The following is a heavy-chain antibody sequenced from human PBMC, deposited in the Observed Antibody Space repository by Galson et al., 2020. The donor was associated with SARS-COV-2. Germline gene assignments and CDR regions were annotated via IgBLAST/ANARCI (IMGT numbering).Heavy chain of an antibody. J-gene: IGHJ4*02. CDR3: ARQLAMIEDLTDY. V-gene: IGHV4-39*01. CDR1: GGSISSSSYY. D-gene: IGHD3-22*01. Sequence: ASETLSLTCTVSGGSISSSSYYWGWIRQPPGKGLEWIGSIYYSGSTYYNPSLKSRVTISVDTSKNQFSLKLSSVTAADTAVYYCARQLAMIEDLTDYWGQGTLVTVSS. CDR2: IYYSGST.